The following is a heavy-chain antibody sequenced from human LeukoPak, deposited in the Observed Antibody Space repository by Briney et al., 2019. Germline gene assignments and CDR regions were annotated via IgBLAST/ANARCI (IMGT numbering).Heavy chain of an antibody. CDR1: GFTFSSYA. D-gene: IGHD3-22*01. CDR3: AKQQPYDSSGYSPS. CDR2: ISGSGGST. Sequence: GGSLRLSCAASGFTFSSYAMSWVRQAPGKGLEWVSAISGSGGSTYYPDPVKGRFTISRDNSKNTLYLQMNSLRAEDTAVYYCAKQQPYDSSGYSPSWGQGTLVTVSS. V-gene: IGHV3-23*01. J-gene: IGHJ4*02.